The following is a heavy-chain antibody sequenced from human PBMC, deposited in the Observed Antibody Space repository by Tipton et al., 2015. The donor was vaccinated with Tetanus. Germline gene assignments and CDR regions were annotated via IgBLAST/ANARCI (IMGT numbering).Heavy chain of an antibody. CDR1: GFTSKSHY. V-gene: IGHV3-74*01. D-gene: IGHD3-9*01. J-gene: IGHJ6*02. CDR3: ARGEYYEILTTGSYRNRYNGLDV. Sequence: GSLRLSCAASGFTSKSHYMHWVRQAPGKGLVWISRINPDGRRTNYADSVKGRFTISRDNSKDTVFLQMNSLRAEDTAAYYCARGEYYEILTTGSYRNRYNGLDVWGQGTTVTVSS. CDR2: INPDGRRT.